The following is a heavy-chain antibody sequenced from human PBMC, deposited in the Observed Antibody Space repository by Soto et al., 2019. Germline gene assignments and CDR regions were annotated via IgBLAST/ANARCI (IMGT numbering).Heavy chain of an antibody. CDR3: TAPSYCSGGSCYPGYYYYGMDV. CDR2: IKSKTDGGTT. J-gene: IGHJ6*02. CDR1: GFTFSNAW. D-gene: IGHD2-15*01. V-gene: IGHV3-15*01. Sequence: NAGGSLRLSCAASGFTFSNAWMSWVRQAPGKGLEWVGRIKSKTDGGTTDYAAPVKGRFTISRDDSKNTLYLQMNSLKTEDTAVYYCTAPSYCSGGSCYPGYYYYGMDVWGQGTTVTVSS.